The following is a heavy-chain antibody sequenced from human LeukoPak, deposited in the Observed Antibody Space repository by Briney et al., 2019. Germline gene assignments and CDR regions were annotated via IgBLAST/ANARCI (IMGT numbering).Heavy chain of an antibody. J-gene: IGHJ3*02. CDR1: EFTFSNAW. CDR2: IKSNTDGGST. D-gene: IGHD3-10*01. CDR3: TKALMVRGVVSGAFDI. Sequence: PGGSLRLSCAASEFTFSNAWVSWVRQAPGKGLEWVGRIKSNTDGGSTDYPAPVQGRFTMSRDDSKNTLYLQMNSLEADDTAVYYCTKALMVRGVVSGAFDIWGQGTMVTVSS. V-gene: IGHV3-15*01.